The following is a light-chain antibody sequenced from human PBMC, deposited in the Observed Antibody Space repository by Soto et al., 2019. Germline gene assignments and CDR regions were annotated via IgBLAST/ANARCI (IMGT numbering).Light chain of an antibody. CDR3: QQDNSYPCT. CDR2: KAS. CDR1: QSVKCW. V-gene: IGKV1-5*03. Sequence: DIQMTQSPSTLSASVGDRVTITCRASQSVKCWLAWYQQKPGKAPKLLIYKASSLLTGLPSRFSGSRSGTEVTLTISSLQPDDSATYYCQQDNSYPCTFGQGTRLEVK. J-gene: IGKJ2*02.